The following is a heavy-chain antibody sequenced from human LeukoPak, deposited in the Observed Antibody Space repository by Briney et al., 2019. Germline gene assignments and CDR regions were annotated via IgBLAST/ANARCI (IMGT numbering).Heavy chain of an antibody. Sequence: GGSLRLSCAASGFTFSSYSMNWVRQAPGKGLEWVSSISSSSSYIYYADSVKGRFTISRDNAKNSLYLQMNSLRAEDTAVYYCASYCSGGSCYSDPWFDPWGQGTLVTVSS. CDR1: GFTFSSYS. D-gene: IGHD2-15*01. V-gene: IGHV3-21*01. CDR3: ASYCSGGSCYSDPWFDP. J-gene: IGHJ5*02. CDR2: ISSSSSYI.